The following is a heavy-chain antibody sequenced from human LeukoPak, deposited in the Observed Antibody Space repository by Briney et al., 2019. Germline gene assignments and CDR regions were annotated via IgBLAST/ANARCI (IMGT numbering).Heavy chain of an antibody. V-gene: IGHV3-30*04. Sequence: GGSLRLSCAASGFTFSNHAMHWVRQAPGKGLEWVSVILYDGSNKNYADSVKGRFTISRDNSKNMLYLEMNSLRAEDMSVYYCAREGVVRGALDSWGQGTLVTVSS. J-gene: IGHJ4*02. D-gene: IGHD3-10*01. CDR1: GFTFSNHA. CDR3: AREGVVRGALDS. CDR2: ILYDGSNK.